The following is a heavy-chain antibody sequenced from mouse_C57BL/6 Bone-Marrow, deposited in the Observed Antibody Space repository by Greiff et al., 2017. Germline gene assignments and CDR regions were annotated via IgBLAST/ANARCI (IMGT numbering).Heavy chain of an antibody. CDR2: INSDGGST. CDR1: EYEFPSHD. D-gene: IGHD2-1*01. Sequence: EVKVEESGGGLVQPGESLKLSCESNEYEFPSHDMSWVRKTPEKRLELVAAINSDGGSTYYPDTMERRFIISRDNTKKTLYLQMSSLRSEDTALYYCARHEGNYEDAMDYWGQGTSVTVSS. V-gene: IGHV5-2*03. J-gene: IGHJ4*01. CDR3: ARHEGNYEDAMDY.